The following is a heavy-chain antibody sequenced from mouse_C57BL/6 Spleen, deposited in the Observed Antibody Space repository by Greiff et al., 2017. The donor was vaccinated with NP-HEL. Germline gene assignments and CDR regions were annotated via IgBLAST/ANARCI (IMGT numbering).Heavy chain of an antibody. V-gene: IGHV1-55*01. CDR3: ARERGYGNFAMDY. CDR1: GYTFTSYW. Sequence: VQLQQPGAELVKPGASVKMSCKASGYTFTSYWITWVKQRPGQGLEWIGDIYPGSGSTNYNEKFKSKATLTVDTSSSTAYMQLSSLTSEDSAVYYCARERGYGNFAMDYWGQGTSVTVSS. J-gene: IGHJ4*01. CDR2: IYPGSGST. D-gene: IGHD2-1*01.